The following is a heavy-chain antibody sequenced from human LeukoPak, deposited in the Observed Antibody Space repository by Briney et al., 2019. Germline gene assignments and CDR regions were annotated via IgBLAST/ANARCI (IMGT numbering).Heavy chain of an antibody. CDR3: ARDLGKAGGYSSAFDY. CDR1: GFTFSSYW. D-gene: IGHD6-19*01. Sequence: GGSLRLSCAASGFTFSSYWMSWVRQAPGKGLEWVANIRQDGSERYYVVSVKVRFTISRDNAKNSLYLQMDSLRAEDTAVYYCARDLGKAGGYSSAFDYWGQGTLVTVSS. J-gene: IGHJ4*02. CDR2: IRQDGSER. V-gene: IGHV3-7*01.